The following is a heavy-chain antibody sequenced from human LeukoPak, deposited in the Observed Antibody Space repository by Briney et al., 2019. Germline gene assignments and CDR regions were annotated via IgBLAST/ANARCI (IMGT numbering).Heavy chain of an antibody. V-gene: IGHV4-59*01. CDR2: IYYSGST. J-gene: IGHJ4*02. CDR1: GGSISSYY. Sequence: SETLSLTCTVSGGSISSYYWSWIRQPPGKGLEWIGYIYYSGSTNYNPSLKSRVTISVDTSKNQFSLKLSSVTAADTAVYYCAREVGDDSGSSIDYWGQGTLVTVSS. D-gene: IGHD1-26*01. CDR3: AREVGDDSGSSIDY.